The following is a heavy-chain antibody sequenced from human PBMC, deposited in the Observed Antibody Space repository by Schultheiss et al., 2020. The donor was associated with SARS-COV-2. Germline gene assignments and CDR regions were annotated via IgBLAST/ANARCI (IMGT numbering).Heavy chain of an antibody. V-gene: IGHV3-23*03. J-gene: IGHJ4*02. CDR3: ARDREYFDY. CDR1: GFTFSSYA. Sequence: GGSLRLSCAASGFTFSSYAMSWVRQAPGKGLEWVSVIYSGGSTYYADSVKGRFTISRDNAKNSLYLQMNSLRAEDTAVYYCARDREYFDYWGQGTLVTVSS. CDR2: IYSGGST.